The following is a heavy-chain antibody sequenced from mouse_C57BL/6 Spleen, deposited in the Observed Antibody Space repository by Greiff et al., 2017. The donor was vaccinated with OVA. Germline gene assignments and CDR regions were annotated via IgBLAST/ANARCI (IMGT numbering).Heavy chain of an antibody. CDR1: GYTFTSYW. J-gene: IGHJ2*01. CDR2: IYPGNSDT. V-gene: IGHV1-5*01. CDR3: TRGGVDGNFYFDY. Sequence: EVKLVESGTVLARPGASVKMSCKTSGYTFTSYWMHWVKQRPGQGLEWIGAIYPGNSDTSYNQKFKGKAKLTAVTSASTAYMELSSLTNEDSAVYYCTRGGVDGNFYFDYWGQGTTLTVSS. D-gene: IGHD2-1*01.